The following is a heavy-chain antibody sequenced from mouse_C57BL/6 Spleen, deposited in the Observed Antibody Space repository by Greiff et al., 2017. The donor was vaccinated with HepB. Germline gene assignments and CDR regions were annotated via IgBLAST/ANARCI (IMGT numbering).Heavy chain of an antibody. V-gene: IGHV5-9-1*02. CDR3: TRDLDSSGYGYYAMDY. CDR1: GFTFSSYA. J-gene: IGHJ4*01. Sequence: EVQRVESGEGLVKPGGSLKLSCAASGFTFSSYAMSWVRQTPEKRLEWVAYISSGGDYIYYADTVKGRFTISRDNARNTLYLQMSSLKSEDTAMYYCTRDLDSSGYGYYAMDYWGQGTSVTVSS. D-gene: IGHD3-2*02. CDR2: ISSGGDYI.